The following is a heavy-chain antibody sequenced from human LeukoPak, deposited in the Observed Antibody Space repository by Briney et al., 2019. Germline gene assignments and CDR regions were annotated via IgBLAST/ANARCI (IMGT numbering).Heavy chain of an antibody. CDR1: GGSISSDY. V-gene: IGHV4-4*07. Sequence: SETLSLTCTVSGGSISSDYWSWIRQPDGKGLEWIGRIYTSGSTNYNPSLKSRVTISVDTSKNQFSLNLSSMTAADTAVYYCARHPRDHFYYYYMDVWGKGTTVTISS. D-gene: IGHD2-21*02. CDR2: IYTSGST. CDR3: ARHPRDHFYYYYMDV. J-gene: IGHJ6*03.